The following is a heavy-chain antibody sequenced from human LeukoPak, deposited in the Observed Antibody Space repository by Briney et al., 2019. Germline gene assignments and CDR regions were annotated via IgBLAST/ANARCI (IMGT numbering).Heavy chain of an antibody. D-gene: IGHD2-2*01. V-gene: IGHV3-23*01. CDR3: AKVGYCSSTSCYAGKSFDY. CDR2: ISGSGGST. J-gene: IGHJ4*02. Sequence: GGSLRLSCAASGFTFSSYAMSWVRQAPGKGLEWVSAISGSGGSTYYVDSVKGRFTISRDNSKNTLYLQMNSLRAEDTAVYYCAKVGYCSSTSCYAGKSFDYWGQGTLVTVSS. CDR1: GFTFSSYA.